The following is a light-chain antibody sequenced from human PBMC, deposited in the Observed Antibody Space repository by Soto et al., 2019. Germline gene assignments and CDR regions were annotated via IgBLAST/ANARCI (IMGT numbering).Light chain of an antibody. Sequence: DIQLTHSPSTLSASIGDRVTITCRASQSIGSWLAWYQQRPGKAPNVLIYKASNLERGVPSRFSGSGSETEFTLTTSSLQPDDFATYYCQQYGTYLWTFGQGTKVDIK. J-gene: IGKJ1*01. CDR1: QSIGSW. CDR2: KAS. CDR3: QQYGTYLWT. V-gene: IGKV1-5*03.